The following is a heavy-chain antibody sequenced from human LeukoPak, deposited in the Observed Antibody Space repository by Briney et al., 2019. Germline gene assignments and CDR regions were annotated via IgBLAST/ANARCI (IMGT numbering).Heavy chain of an antibody. V-gene: IGHV4-61*02. CDR3: ARLLHRGYDILTGRKKGAAFDI. CDR1: GGSISSGSYY. CDR2: IYTSGST. D-gene: IGHD3-9*01. J-gene: IGHJ3*02. Sequence: NASETLSLTCTVSGGSISSGSYYWSWIRQPAGKGLEWIGRIYTSGSTNYNPALKSRVTISVDTSKNQFSLKLSSVTAADTAVYYCARLLHRGYDILTGRKKGAAFDIWGQGTMVTVSS.